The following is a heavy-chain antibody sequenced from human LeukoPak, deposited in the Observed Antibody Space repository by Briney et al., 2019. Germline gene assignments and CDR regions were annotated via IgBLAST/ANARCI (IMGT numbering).Heavy chain of an antibody. Sequence: GESLKISCKGSGYSFTSYWISWVRLMPGKGLEWMGRIDPSDSYTNYSPSFQGHVTISADKSISTAYLQWSSLKASDTAMYYCARHVSYSSSWYAGHNWFDPWGQGTLVTVSS. CDR1: GYSFTSYW. V-gene: IGHV5-10-1*01. CDR3: ARHVSYSSSWYAGHNWFDP. CDR2: IDPSDSYT. D-gene: IGHD6-13*01. J-gene: IGHJ5*02.